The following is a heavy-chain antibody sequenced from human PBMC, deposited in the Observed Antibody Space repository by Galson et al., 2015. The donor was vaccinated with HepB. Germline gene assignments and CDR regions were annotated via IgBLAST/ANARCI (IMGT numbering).Heavy chain of an antibody. CDR3: ARRVSLVRGIITKPDYYYGMDV. D-gene: IGHD3-10*01. J-gene: IGHJ6*02. CDR2: INQDGSSK. V-gene: IGHV3-7*03. Sequence: LRLSCAASGFTFSSYWMKWVRQAPGKGLEWVAHINQDGSSKYYVDSVKGRFTISRDNAKDSVFLQLASLRAEDTAVYFCARRVSLVRGIITKPDYYYGMDVWGQGTTVTVAS. CDR1: GFTFSSYW.